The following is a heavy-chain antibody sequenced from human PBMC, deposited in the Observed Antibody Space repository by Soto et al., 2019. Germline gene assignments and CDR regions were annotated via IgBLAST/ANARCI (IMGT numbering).Heavy chain of an antibody. Sequence: GGSLRLSCAASGFTFSSYAMHWVRQAPGKGLEWVAVISYDGSNKYYADSVKGRFTISRDNSKNTLYLQMNSLRAEDTAVYYCARDPLYYYDSSGSYWGQGTLVTVSS. CDR2: ISYDGSNK. D-gene: IGHD3-22*01. CDR3: ARDPLYYYDSSGSY. V-gene: IGHV3-30-3*01. CDR1: GFTFSSYA. J-gene: IGHJ4*02.